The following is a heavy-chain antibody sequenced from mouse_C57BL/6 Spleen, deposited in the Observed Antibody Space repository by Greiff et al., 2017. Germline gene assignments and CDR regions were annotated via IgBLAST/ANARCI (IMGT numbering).Heavy chain of an antibody. Sequence: VQLQQPGAELVMPGASVKLSCKASGYTFTSYCMHWVKQRPGQGLEWIGEIDPSDSYTTYNQKVKGKSTLTLDKSSSTAYMQLSSLTSEASAVYYCARTTVVAEKSWFAYWGQGTLVTVSA. CDR2: IDPSDSYT. CDR3: ARTTVVAEKSWFAY. J-gene: IGHJ3*01. V-gene: IGHV1-69*01. CDR1: GYTFTSYC. D-gene: IGHD1-1*01.